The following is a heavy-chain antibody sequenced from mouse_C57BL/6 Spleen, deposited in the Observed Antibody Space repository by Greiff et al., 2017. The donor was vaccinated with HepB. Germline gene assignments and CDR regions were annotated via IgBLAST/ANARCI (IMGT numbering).Heavy chain of an antibody. CDR3: ARGGNYFYYFDY. J-gene: IGHJ2*01. D-gene: IGHD2-1*01. V-gene: IGHV5-4*01. CDR1: GFTFSSYA. Sequence: EVQRVESGGGLVKPGGSLKLSCAASGFTFSSYAMSWVRQTPEKRLEWVATISDGGSYTYYPDNVKGRFTISRDNAKNNPYLQMSHLKSEDTAMYYCARGGNYFYYFDYWGQGTTLTVSS. CDR2: ISDGGSYT.